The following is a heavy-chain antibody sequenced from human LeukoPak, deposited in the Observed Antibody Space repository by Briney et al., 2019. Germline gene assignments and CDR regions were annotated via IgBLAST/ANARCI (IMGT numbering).Heavy chain of an antibody. V-gene: IGHV1-69*13. CDR3: ARDGHGGNSGDDY. CDR2: IIPIFGTA. Sequence: SVKVSCKASGGTFSSYAISWVRQAPGQGLEWMGGIIPIFGTANYAQKFQGRVTVTADESTSTAYMELSSLRSEDTAVYYCARDGHGGNSGDDYWGQGTLVTVSS. CDR1: GGTFSSYA. J-gene: IGHJ4*02. D-gene: IGHD4-23*01.